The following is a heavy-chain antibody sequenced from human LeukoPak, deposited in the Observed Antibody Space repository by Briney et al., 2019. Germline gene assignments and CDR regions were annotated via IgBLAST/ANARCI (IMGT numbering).Heavy chain of an antibody. V-gene: IGHV1-46*03. Sequence: GASVKVSCKASGYTFTSYYMHWVRQAPGQGLEWMGIINPGGGSTSYAQKFQGRVTMTRDTSTSTVYMELSSLRSEDTAVYYCARALDYYDSSGYPDYWGQGTLVTVSS. D-gene: IGHD3-22*01. CDR1: GYTFTSYY. CDR2: INPGGGST. J-gene: IGHJ4*02. CDR3: ARALDYYDSSGYPDY.